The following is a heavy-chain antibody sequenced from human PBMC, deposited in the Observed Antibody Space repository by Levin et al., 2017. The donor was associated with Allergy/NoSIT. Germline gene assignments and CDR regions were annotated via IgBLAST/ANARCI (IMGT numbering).Heavy chain of an antibody. Sequence: ASVKVSCKASGYTFTSYYMHWVRQAPGQGLEWMGIINPSGGSTSYAQKFQGRVTMTRDTSTSTVYMELSSLRSEDTAVYYCARVLRYFEPTLLNDAFDIWGQGTMVTVSS. J-gene: IGHJ3*02. CDR3: ARVLRYFEPTLLNDAFDI. D-gene: IGHD3-9*01. V-gene: IGHV1-46*03. CDR2: INPSGGST. CDR1: GYTFTSYY.